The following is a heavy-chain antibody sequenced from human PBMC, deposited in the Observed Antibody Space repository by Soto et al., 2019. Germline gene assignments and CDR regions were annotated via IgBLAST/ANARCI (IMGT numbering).Heavy chain of an antibody. J-gene: IGHJ6*02. Sequence: QVQLVQSGAEVKKPGASVKVSCKASGYTFTNYAMHWVRQAPGQRLEWMGWINAGNGNTKYSQKFQGRVTIKRDTSASTAYMELSSLRYEDTAVDYCARGPLLWGDVWGQGTTVTVSS. D-gene: IGHD3-10*01. CDR3: ARGPLLWGDV. V-gene: IGHV1-3*01. CDR2: INAGNGNT. CDR1: GYTFTNYA.